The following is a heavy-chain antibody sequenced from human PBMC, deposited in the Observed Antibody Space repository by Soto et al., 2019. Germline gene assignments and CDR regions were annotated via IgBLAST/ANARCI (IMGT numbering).Heavy chain of an antibody. CDR2: ISGSGGST. J-gene: IGHJ4*02. D-gene: IGHD3-3*01. Sequence: GVLRLSCAASGFTFSSYAMSWVRQAPGKGLEWVSAISGSGGSTYYADSVKGRFTISRDNSKNTLYLQMNSLRAEDTAVYYCAKDCCEPYYDFWSGYLTENYYFDYWGQGTLVTVSS. V-gene: IGHV3-23*01. CDR3: AKDCCEPYYDFWSGYLTENYYFDY. CDR1: GFTFSSYA.